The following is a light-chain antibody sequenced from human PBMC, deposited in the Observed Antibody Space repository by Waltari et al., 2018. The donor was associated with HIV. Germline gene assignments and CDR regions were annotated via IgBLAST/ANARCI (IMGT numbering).Light chain of an antibody. Sequence: DIQMTQSPSSLSASIGDTLTITCRSSQTIRMYLNWYQQQPGKVPRLLIYSASALQDGVSSRFSGAASGTFFTLTITNLQPEDVATYFCQQTYTLPISFGGGSKVEI. CDR2: SAS. J-gene: IGKJ4*01. CDR3: QQTYTLPIS. CDR1: QTIRMY. V-gene: IGKV1-39*01.